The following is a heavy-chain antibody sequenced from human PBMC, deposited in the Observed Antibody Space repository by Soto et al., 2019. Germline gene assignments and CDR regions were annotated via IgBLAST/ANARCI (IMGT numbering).Heavy chain of an antibody. CDR2: ISYDGSNK. CDR3: AKAGYVCSGGSCYSGGYYYYMDV. J-gene: IGHJ6*03. Sequence: VQLVESGGGVVQPGRSLRLSCAASGFTFSSYGMHWVRQAPGKGLEWVAVISYDGSNKYYADSVKGRFTISRDNSKNTLYLQMNSLRAEDTAVYYCAKAGYVCSGGSCYSGGYYYYMDVWGKGTTVTVSS. D-gene: IGHD2-15*01. CDR1: GFTFSSYG. V-gene: IGHV3-30*18.